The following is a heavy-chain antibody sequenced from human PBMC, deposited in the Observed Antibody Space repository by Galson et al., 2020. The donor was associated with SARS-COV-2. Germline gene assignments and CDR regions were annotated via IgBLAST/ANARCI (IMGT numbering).Heavy chain of an antibody. J-gene: IGHJ1*01. V-gene: IGHV3-53*01. Sequence: THSGGSLRLSCAASGFTVSSYYMSWVRPGPEKGLGWVAAIYTGDNTAYPDSVKGRFTISRDSLKNTVYLQINSLRAEDTAVYYCARDGEDGYFQHWGQGTLVTVSS. D-gene: IGHD3-10*01. CDR1: GFTVSSYY. CDR3: ARDGEDGYFQH. CDR2: IYTGDNT.